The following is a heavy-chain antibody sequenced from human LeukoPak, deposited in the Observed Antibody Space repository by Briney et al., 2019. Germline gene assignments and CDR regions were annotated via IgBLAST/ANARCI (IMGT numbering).Heavy chain of an antibody. CDR2: IRNDGSDK. CDR1: GITFSNYG. V-gene: IGHV3-30*02. J-gene: IGHJ4*02. Sequence: PGVSLRLSCAASGITFSNYGMHWVRHTPGKGLEWVAFIRNDGSDKYHADSVKGRFTISRDNSKNTLYLQMNSLRAEDTAVYYCAREYGWGRDFRGQGTPVTVSS. CDR3: AREYGWGRDF. D-gene: IGHD6-19*01.